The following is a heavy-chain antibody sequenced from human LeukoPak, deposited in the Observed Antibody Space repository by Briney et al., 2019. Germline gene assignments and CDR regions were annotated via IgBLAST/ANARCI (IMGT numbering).Heavy chain of an antibody. CDR1: GFTFDDYA. CDR2: ISWNSGSI. CDR3: ARTRSGSRHFDY. V-gene: IGHV3-9*03. J-gene: IGHJ4*02. Sequence: PGRSLRLSCAASGFTFDDYAMHWVRQAPGKGLEWVSGISWNSGSIGYADSVKGRFTISRDNAKNSLYLQMNSLRAEDMALYYCARTRSGSRHFDYWGQGTLLTVSS. D-gene: IGHD1-26*01.